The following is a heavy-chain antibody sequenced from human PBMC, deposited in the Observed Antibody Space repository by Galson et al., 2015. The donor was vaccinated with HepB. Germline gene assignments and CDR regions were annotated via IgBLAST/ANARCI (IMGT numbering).Heavy chain of an antibody. CDR1: GYTFTSYY. CDR3: ARRHLWFLYFDY. V-gene: IGHV1-46*01. CDR2: INPSGGST. J-gene: IGHJ4*02. Sequence: SCKASGYTFTSYYMHWVRQAPGQGLEWMGIINPSGGSTSYAQKFQGRVTMTRDTSTSTVYMELSSLRSEDTAVYYCARRHLWFLYFDYWGQGTLVTVSS. D-gene: IGHD3-10*01.